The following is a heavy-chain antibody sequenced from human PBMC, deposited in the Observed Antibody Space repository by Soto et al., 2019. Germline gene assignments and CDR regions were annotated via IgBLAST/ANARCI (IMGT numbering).Heavy chain of an antibody. CDR1: GYTFTSYG. CDR2: ISAYNGNT. J-gene: IGHJ6*02. CDR3: ASSPRPTVVNQLDYYYYGMDV. V-gene: IGHV1-18*01. D-gene: IGHD4-17*01. Sequence: QVQLVQSGAEVKKPGASVKVSCKASGYTFTSYGISWVRQAPGQGLEWMGWISAYNGNTNYAQKLQGRVTMTTDTSTSTAYMELRSLRSDDTAVYYCASSPRPTVVNQLDYYYYGMDVWGQGTTVTVSS.